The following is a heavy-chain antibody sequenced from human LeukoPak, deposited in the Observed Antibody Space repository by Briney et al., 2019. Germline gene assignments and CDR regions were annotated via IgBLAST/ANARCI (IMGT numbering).Heavy chain of an antibody. CDR1: GGSFSGYY. Sequence: KPSETLSLTCAVYGGSFSGYYWSWIRQPPGKGLEWIREINHSGSTNYNPSLKSRVTISVDTSKNQFSLKLSSVTAADTAVYYCASRMAPMVGFQHWGQGTLVTVSS. D-gene: IGHD2-8*01. V-gene: IGHV4-34*01. CDR2: INHSGST. J-gene: IGHJ1*01. CDR3: ASRMAPMVGFQH.